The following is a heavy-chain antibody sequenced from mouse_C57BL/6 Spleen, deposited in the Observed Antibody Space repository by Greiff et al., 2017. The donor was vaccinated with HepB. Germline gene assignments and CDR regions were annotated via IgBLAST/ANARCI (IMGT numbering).Heavy chain of an antibody. CDR3: ARGGAQATPYYAMDY. CDR2: IHPNSGST. CDR1: GYTFTSYW. Sequence: VQLQQPGAELVKPGASVKLSCKASGYTFTSYWMHWVKQRPGQGLEWIGMIHPNSGSTNYNEKFKSKATLTVDKSSSTAYMQLSSLTSEDSAVYYWARGGAQATPYYAMDYWGQGTSVTVSS. D-gene: IGHD3-2*02. J-gene: IGHJ4*01. V-gene: IGHV1-64*01.